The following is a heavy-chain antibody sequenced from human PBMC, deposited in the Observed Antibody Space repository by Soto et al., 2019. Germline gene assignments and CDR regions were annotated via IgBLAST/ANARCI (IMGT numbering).Heavy chain of an antibody. D-gene: IGHD2-15*01. CDR2: INPSGGST. Sequence: ASVKVSCKASGYTFSTNYMHWVRQAPGQGLEWMGIINPSGGSTNYAQKFQGRVTMTTDTSTSTVYMELSSLRSEDTAMYYCAREVVAATREIDYWGRG. J-gene: IGHJ4*02. CDR3: AREVVAATREIDY. CDR1: GYTFSTNY. V-gene: IGHV1-46*03.